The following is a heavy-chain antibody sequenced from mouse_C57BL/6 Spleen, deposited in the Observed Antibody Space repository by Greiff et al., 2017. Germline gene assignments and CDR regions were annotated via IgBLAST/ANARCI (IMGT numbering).Heavy chain of an antibody. D-gene: IGHD2-3*01. Sequence: EVQLQQSGPELVKPGASVKISCKASGYTFTDYYMNWVKQSHGKSLEWIGDINPNNGGTDYNQKFKGKATLTVDKSSSTAYMDLLSLTSEDSAVDYCARWLLPMDYWGQGTSVTVSS. CDR3: ARWLLPMDY. CDR2: INPNNGGT. J-gene: IGHJ4*01. CDR1: GYTFTDYY. V-gene: IGHV1-26*01.